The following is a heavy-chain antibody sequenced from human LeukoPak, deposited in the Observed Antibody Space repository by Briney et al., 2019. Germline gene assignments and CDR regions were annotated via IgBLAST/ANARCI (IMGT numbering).Heavy chain of an antibody. CDR3: AKYGYSSGWYDRNWFDP. V-gene: IGHV3-23*01. D-gene: IGHD6-19*01. J-gene: IGHJ5*02. Sequence: GGSLRLSCAASGFTFSSYAMSWVRQAPGKGLEWVSAISGSGGSTYYADSVKGRFTISRGNSKNTLYLQMNSLRAEDTAVYYCAKYGYSSGWYDRNWFDPWGQGTLVTVSS. CDR2: ISGSGGST. CDR1: GFTFSSYA.